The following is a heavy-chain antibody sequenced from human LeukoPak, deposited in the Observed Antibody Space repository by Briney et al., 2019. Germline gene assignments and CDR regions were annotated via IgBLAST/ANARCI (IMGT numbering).Heavy chain of an antibody. J-gene: IGHJ4*02. CDR3: STALNFYDSTLGY. Sequence: GGSLRLSCAASGFTFSNAWMTWFRQAPGKGLEGGGRIKSKVNGGTSDYAAAVKDRVTISRDDSKNTLYLQMNSLKIEDTGIYYCSTALNFYDSTLGYWGQGTQVTVSS. D-gene: IGHD3-22*01. CDR2: IKSKVNGGTS. V-gene: IGHV3-15*01. CDR1: GFTFSNAW.